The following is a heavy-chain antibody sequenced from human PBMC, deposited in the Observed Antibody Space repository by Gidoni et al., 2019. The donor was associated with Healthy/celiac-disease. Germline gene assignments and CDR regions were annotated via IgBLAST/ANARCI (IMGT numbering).Heavy chain of an antibody. J-gene: IGHJ5*02. Sequence: EVQLVQSGAEVKKPGASLRISCKGSGYSFTSYWISWVRQMPGKGLEWMGRIDPSDSYTNYSPSFQGHVTISADKSISTAYLQWSSLKASDTAMYYCASSDYYGSGSYRGTNWFDPWGQGTLVTVSS. V-gene: IGHV5-10-1*03. D-gene: IGHD3-10*01. CDR3: ASSDYYGSGSYRGTNWFDP. CDR1: GYSFTSYW. CDR2: IDPSDSYT.